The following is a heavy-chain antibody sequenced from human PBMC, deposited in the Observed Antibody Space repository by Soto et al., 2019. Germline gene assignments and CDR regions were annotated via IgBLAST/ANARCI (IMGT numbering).Heavy chain of an antibody. J-gene: IGHJ4*02. CDR1: GFTFSSDA. D-gene: IGHD1-26*01. Sequence: EVQLLESGGGLVQPGGSLRVSCAASGFTFSSDAMNWLRQVPGKGLEWLSVISYSGDITYYADSVKGRFTNSRDNSRNTLYREMNSLRAEDTAIYCRAKDTSGSYSAIDYWGQGTLVTVSS. CDR2: ISYSGDIT. CDR3: AKDTSGSYSAIDY. V-gene: IGHV3-23*01.